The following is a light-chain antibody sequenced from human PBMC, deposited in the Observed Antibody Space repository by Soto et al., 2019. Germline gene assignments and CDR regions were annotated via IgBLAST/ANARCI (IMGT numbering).Light chain of an antibody. CDR1: QRISDW. V-gene: IGKV1-5*01. J-gene: IGKJ2*01. CDR3: LQYNSFSPYT. Sequence: DVPMTQSPSTLSASVGDRVTITCRASQRISDWLAWYQQKPGKAPKLLIYDASSLESGVPSRCSGSGSGTDFTLTISSLQPDDSATYYCLQYNSFSPYTFGQGTKVEI. CDR2: DAS.